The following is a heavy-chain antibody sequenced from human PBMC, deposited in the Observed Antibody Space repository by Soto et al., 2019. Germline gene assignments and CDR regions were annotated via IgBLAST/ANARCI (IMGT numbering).Heavy chain of an antibody. CDR1: GGSVSSGSYY. CDR2: IYYSGST. Sequence: SETLSLTCTVSGGSVSSGSYYWSWIRQPPGKGLEWIGYIYYSGSTNYNPSLKSRVTISVDTSKNQFSLKLSSVTAADTAVYYCARALRFGVVVVPAAIPDYYGMDVWGQGTTVTVSS. D-gene: IGHD2-2*02. J-gene: IGHJ6*02. V-gene: IGHV4-61*01. CDR3: ARALRFGVVVVPAAIPDYYGMDV.